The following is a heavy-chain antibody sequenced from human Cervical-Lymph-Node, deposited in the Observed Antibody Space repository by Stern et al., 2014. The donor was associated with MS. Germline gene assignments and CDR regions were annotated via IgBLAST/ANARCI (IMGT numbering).Heavy chain of an antibody. CDR1: GGTFSSYA. CDR2: IIPIFGTA. D-gene: IGHD1-26*01. V-gene: IGHV1-69*01. Sequence: VQLVESGAEVKKPGSSVKVSCKASGGTFSSYAISWVRQAPGQGLEWMGGIIPIFGTANYAQKFQGRVTITADESTSTAYMELSSLRSEDTAVYYCARERMSGSYRRTTSYFDYWGQGTLVTVSS. CDR3: ARERMSGSYRRTTSYFDY. J-gene: IGHJ4*02.